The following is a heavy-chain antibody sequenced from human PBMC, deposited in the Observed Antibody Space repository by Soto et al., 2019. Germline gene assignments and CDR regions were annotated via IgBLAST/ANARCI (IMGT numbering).Heavy chain of an antibody. D-gene: IGHD6-6*01. CDR2: INHSGST. Sequence: SETLSLTCAVYGGSFSGYYWSWIRQPPGKGLEWIGEINHSGSTNYNPSLKSRVTISVDTSKNQFSLKLSSVTAADTAVYYCASTGRLIAARIIDYWGQGTLVTVSS. V-gene: IGHV4-34*01. J-gene: IGHJ4*02. CDR3: ASTGRLIAARIIDY. CDR1: GGSFSGYY.